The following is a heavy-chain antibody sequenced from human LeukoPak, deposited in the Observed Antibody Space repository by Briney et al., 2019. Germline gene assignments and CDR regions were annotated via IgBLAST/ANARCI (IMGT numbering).Heavy chain of an antibody. CDR2: VWYYGDNK. CDR3: ARSPVTGLWLPRMYYFDY. J-gene: IGHJ4*02. V-gene: IGHV3-33*01. CDR1: GFTFNNYG. D-gene: IGHD2-21*01. Sequence: GGSLRLSCAASGFTFNNYGLHWVRQAPGKGLEWVAVVWYYGDNKYYADSVKGRLTISRDNSNNTLYLHMNSLRAEDTAVYYCARSPVTGLWLPRMYYFDYWGQGTLVTVSS.